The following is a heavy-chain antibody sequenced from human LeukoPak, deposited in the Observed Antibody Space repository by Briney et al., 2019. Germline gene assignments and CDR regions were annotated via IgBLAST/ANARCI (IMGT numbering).Heavy chain of an antibody. D-gene: IGHD6-19*01. V-gene: IGHV3-30*18. J-gene: IGHJ4*02. CDR2: ISDDGSNK. CDR1: GFTFSSYA. Sequence: GRSLRLSCAASGFTFSSYAMHWVRQAPGKGLEWVAVISDDGSNKYYGDSVKGRFTISRDNSKNTVYLQMNSLRAEDTAVYYCAKDRYSSGWYSDFDYWGQGTLVTVSS. CDR3: AKDRYSSGWYSDFDY.